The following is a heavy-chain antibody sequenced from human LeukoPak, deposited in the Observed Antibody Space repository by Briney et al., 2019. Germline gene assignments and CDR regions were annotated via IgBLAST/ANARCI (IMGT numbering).Heavy chain of an antibody. CDR2: FRPENDVP. CDR3: ATLLNSFWSGHSVPPEDY. D-gene: IGHD3/OR15-3a*01. Sequence: ASVRVSCKLSENRLTQLPMHWVRQASGEGLEWEGGFRPENDVPIYAQKFQGRVAMTTDTSTDTAYMELRSLESDDTAVYFCATLLNSFWSGHSVPPEDYWGQGTLVTVSS. J-gene: IGHJ4*02. V-gene: IGHV1-24*01. CDR1: ENRLTQLP.